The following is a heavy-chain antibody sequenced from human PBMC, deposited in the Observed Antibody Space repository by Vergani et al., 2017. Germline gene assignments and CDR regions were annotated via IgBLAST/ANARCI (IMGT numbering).Heavy chain of an antibody. CDR2: IHTNTGNP. D-gene: IGHD3-9*01. Sequence: QVQLVQSGSELKKPGASVKVSCMASGYTFTSYAMNWVRQAPGQGLEWMGWIHTNTGNPTYAQGFTGRFVFSLDTSVSTAYLQISSLTAEDTAVYYCARRYYDILTGYYFWFDPWGQGTLVTVSS. J-gene: IGHJ5*02. CDR3: ARRYYDILTGYYFWFDP. CDR1: GYTFTSYA. V-gene: IGHV7-4-1*02.